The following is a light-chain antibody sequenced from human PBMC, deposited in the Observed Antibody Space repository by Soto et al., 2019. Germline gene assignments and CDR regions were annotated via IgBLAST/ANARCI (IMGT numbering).Light chain of an antibody. CDR1: QSVRSGY. J-gene: IGKJ4*01. CDR2: GAS. CDR3: QQDYNPLT. V-gene: IGKV3D-7*01. Sequence: EIVLTQSPGTLSLSPGERATLSCRASQSVRSGYLGWYQQKPGQAPRLLIYGASTRATGIPARFSGSGSGTEFTLTISSLQPEDFAVYYCQQDYNPLTFGGGTKVDIK.